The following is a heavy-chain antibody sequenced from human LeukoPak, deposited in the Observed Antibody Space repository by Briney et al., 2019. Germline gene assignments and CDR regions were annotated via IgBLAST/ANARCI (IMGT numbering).Heavy chain of an antibody. D-gene: IGHD3-22*01. V-gene: IGHV3-33*06. Sequence: PGKSLRLSCAASGFTFSSYGMHWVRQAPGKGLEWVAVIWYDGSNKYYADSVKGRFTISRDNSKNTLYLQMNSLRAEDTAVYYCAKTDSSGYILDYWGQGTLVTVSS. J-gene: IGHJ4*02. CDR2: IWYDGSNK. CDR1: GFTFSSYG. CDR3: AKTDSSGYILDY.